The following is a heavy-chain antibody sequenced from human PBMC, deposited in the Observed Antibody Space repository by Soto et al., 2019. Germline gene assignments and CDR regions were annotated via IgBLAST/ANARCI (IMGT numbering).Heavy chain of an antibody. D-gene: IGHD2-2*01. J-gene: IGHJ4*02. CDR1: GFTFSSYW. CDR2: INSDGSST. V-gene: IGHV3-74*01. CDR3: ARVSRVVGPAGIDY. Sequence: EVQLVESGGGLVQPGGSLRLSCAASGFTFSSYWIHWFRQAPGKGLVWVSRINSDGSSTTYADSVKGRFTISRDNAKNTLYLQMTSLRAEATAVYYCARVSRVVGPAGIDYWGQGTLVTGSS.